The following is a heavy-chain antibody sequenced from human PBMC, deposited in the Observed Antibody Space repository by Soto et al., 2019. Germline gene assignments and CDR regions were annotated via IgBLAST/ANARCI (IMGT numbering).Heavy chain of an antibody. CDR3: ARDMSDYDFWSGYPSEYYFDY. Sequence: QVQLVQSGAEVKKPGASVKVSCKASGYTFTSYGISWVRQAPGQGLEWMGWISAYNGNTNYAQKLQGRVTMTTDTSTSTGYMELRSLRSDDTAVYYCARDMSDYDFWSGYPSEYYFDYWGQGTLVTVSS. J-gene: IGHJ4*02. CDR1: GYTFTSYG. CDR2: ISAYNGNT. V-gene: IGHV1-18*01. D-gene: IGHD3-3*01.